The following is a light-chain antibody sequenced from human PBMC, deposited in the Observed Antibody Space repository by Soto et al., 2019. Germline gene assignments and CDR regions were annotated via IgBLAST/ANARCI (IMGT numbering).Light chain of an antibody. Sequence: EIVLTQSPATLSLSPGDRATLSCRASQSIGIYLAWYQQTPGQSPRLLIYEASNRATGVPAKFSGTGSGTDFTLTISSLESEDFGIYYCQQRSTWPRTFGGGTRVEI. CDR3: QQRSTWPRT. V-gene: IGKV3-11*01. J-gene: IGKJ4*01. CDR2: EAS. CDR1: QSIGIY.